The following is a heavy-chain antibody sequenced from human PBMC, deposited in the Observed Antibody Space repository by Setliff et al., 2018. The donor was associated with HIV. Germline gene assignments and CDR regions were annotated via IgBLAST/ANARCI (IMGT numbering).Heavy chain of an antibody. Sequence: ASVKVSCKASGYAFTGYYMHWVRQAPGQGLEWMGWINPHSGDTNYAQKFQDRVTMTRDTSVNIAYMQLSRLRSDDTAVYYCARAPTLFGVEYYYYFGMDVWGQGTTVTVS. CDR3: ARAPTLFGVEYYYYFGMDV. V-gene: IGHV1-2*02. CDR1: GYAFTGYY. J-gene: IGHJ6*02. D-gene: IGHD3-3*01. CDR2: INPHSGDT.